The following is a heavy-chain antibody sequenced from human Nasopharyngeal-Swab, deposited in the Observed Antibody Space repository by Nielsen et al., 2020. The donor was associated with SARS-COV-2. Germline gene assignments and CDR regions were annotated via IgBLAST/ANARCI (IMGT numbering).Heavy chain of an antibody. CDR3: TRDWQKPQLWSGYEDYMDV. CDR1: GFTFDDYA. D-gene: IGHD3-3*01. CDR2: ISWNSGSI. V-gene: IGHV3-9*01. Sequence: GGSLRLSCAASGFTFDDYAMHWVRQAPGKGLEWVSGISWNSGSIGYADSVKGRFTISRDNAKNSLYLQMNSLRAEDTALYYCTRDWQKPQLWSGYEDYMDVWGKGTTVTVSS. J-gene: IGHJ6*03.